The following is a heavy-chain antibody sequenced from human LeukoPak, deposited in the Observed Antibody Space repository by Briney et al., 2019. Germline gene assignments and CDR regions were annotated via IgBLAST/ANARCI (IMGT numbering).Heavy chain of an antibody. CDR2: IHYSGRT. D-gene: IGHD3-22*01. CDR1: GYSISSGFY. Sequence: SETLSLTCTVSGYSISSGFYWGWIRQTPGKGLEWIGSIHYSGRTYDNPSLKSRVTISLDTSKNQFSLKLSSVTAADTAVYYCARVSYDSSGYCFDYWGQGTLVTVSS. J-gene: IGHJ4*02. CDR3: ARVSYDSSGYCFDY. V-gene: IGHV4-38-2*02.